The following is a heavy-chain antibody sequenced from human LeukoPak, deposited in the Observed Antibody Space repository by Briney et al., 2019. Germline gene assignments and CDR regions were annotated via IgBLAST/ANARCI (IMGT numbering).Heavy chain of an antibody. Sequence: GGSLRLSCAASGFTFSSYAMHWVRQAPGKGLEWVAVISYDGSNKYYADSVKGRFTISRDNSKNTLYLQMNSLRAEDTAVYYCPRGVGARSYFDYWGQGTLVTVSS. V-gene: IGHV3-30-3*01. D-gene: IGHD1-26*01. CDR1: GFTFSSYA. CDR3: PRGVGARSYFDY. CDR2: ISYDGSNK. J-gene: IGHJ4*02.